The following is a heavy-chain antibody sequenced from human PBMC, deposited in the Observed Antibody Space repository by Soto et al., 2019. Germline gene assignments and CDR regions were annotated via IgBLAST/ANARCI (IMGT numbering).Heavy chain of an antibody. Sequence: SETLSLTCTVSGGSISNYNWNWIRQSAGKGLEWIGRIYSSGRTNYNPSLKSRVTMSVDTSKNQNSLMLSSVTAADTAVYYCARTSFIRQLARRGDAFDIWGQGTMVTVSS. CDR3: ARTSFIRQLARRGDAFDI. V-gene: IGHV4-4*07. J-gene: IGHJ3*02. D-gene: IGHD6-6*01. CDR1: GGSISNYN. CDR2: IYSSGRT.